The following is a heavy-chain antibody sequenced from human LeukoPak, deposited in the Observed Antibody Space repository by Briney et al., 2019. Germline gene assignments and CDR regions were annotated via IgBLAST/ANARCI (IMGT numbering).Heavy chain of an antibody. V-gene: IGHV3-30*01. CDR1: GFIFSSYA. Sequence: GGSLRLSCAASGFIFSSYAIHWVRQAPGKGLEWVAVISYDGSNKYYADSVKGRFTISRDNSKNTLYLQMNSLRAEDTAVYYCARADCTNGVCQLDYWGQGTLVTVSS. D-gene: IGHD2-8*01. J-gene: IGHJ4*02. CDR3: ARADCTNGVCQLDY. CDR2: ISYDGSNK.